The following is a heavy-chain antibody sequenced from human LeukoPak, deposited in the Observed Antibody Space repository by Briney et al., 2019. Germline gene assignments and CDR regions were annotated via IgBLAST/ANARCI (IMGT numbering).Heavy chain of an antibody. CDR1: VYTFTSYV. V-gene: IGHV1-8*01. CDR2: MTPNSGNA. CDR3: ARVEGGSYYLGY. J-gene: IGHJ4*02. Sequence: ASVQVSCMSSVYTFTSYVTNGVRSATGQGRDWRGWMTPNSGNAGNTPKFQGRVTMTRDTSTSTADMELCSLRSGDAAVYYCARVEGGSYYLGYWGQGTLVTVSS. D-gene: IGHD1-26*01.